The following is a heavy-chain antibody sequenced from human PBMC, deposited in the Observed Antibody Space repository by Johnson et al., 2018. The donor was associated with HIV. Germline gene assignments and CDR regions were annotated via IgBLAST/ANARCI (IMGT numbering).Heavy chain of an antibody. CDR3: AKDVAYYYGSGSRDAFDI. J-gene: IGHJ3*02. CDR1: GFIFGSCW. D-gene: IGHD3-10*01. CDR2: IKEDGTEK. V-gene: IGHV3-7*05. Sequence: VQLVESGGGVVQPGRSLRLSCAASGFIFGSCWMTWVRQAPGERLEWVANIKEDGTEKYYVDSVKGRFTVSRDNAKNSLYLQMNDLIAEDTAVYYCAKDVAYYYGSGSRDAFDIWGQGTMVTVSS.